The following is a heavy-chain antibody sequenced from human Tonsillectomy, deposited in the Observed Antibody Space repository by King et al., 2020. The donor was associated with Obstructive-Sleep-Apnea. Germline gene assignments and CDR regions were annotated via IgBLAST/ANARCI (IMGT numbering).Heavy chain of an antibody. CDR2: IYWDDEK. D-gene: IGHD3-10*01. Sequence: ITLKESGPTLMKPTQTLTLTCTFSGFSLSTSGLAVGWIRQSPGKALEWLALIYWDDEKRYTPSLKRTLTITKDTSKNQVVLTMTNMDPVDTATYYCAHRPVIHMIRGAMGYFDYWGQGTLVTVSS. J-gene: IGHJ4*02. V-gene: IGHV2-5*02. CDR3: AHRPVIHMIRGAMGYFDY. CDR1: GFSLSTSGLA.